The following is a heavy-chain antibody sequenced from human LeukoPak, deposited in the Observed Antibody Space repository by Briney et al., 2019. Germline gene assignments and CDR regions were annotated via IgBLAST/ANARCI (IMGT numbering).Heavy chain of an antibody. Sequence: SETLALTCTVSGGSISSSSYYWGWIRQPPGKGLEWIGSIYYSGSTHYNPSLKSRVNISVDTSKNQFSLKLSSVTAADTAVYYCRTAAGTSYYYYYMDVWGKGTTVTVSS. CDR2: IYYSGST. V-gene: IGHV4-39*07. CDR1: GGSISSSSYY. J-gene: IGHJ6*03. D-gene: IGHD6-13*01. CDR3: RTAAGTSYYYYYMDV.